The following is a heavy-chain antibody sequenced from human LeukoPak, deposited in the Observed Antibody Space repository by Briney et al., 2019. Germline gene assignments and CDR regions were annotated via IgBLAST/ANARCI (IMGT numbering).Heavy chain of an antibody. CDR3: ATGAATWEYYFDY. CDR2: INHSGST. J-gene: IGHJ4*02. Sequence: PSETLPLTCAVYGGSFSGYYWSWIRQPPGKGLEWIGEINHSGSTNYNPSLKSRVTISVDTSKNQFSLKLSPVTAADTAVYYCATGAATWEYYFDYWGQGTPVTVSS. CDR1: GGSFSGYY. D-gene: IGHD2-15*01. V-gene: IGHV4-34*01.